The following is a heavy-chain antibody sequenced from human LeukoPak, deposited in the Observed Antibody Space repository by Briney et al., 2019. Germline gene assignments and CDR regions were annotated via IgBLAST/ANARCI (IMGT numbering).Heavy chain of an antibody. CDR2: IYYSGST. Sequence: SQTLSLTRTVSGGSISSDAYFWSWIRQHPGKGLEWIGYIYYSGSTYYNPSLKSRVTISVDTSKNQFSLKLSSVTAADTAVYYCARTSIATRHFDYWGQGTLVTVSS. CDR1: GGSISSDAYF. V-gene: IGHV4-31*03. J-gene: IGHJ4*02. D-gene: IGHD6-6*01. CDR3: ARTSIATRHFDY.